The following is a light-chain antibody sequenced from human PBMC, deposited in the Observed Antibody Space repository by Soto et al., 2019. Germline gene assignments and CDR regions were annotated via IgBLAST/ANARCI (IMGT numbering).Light chain of an antibody. CDR3: KQYGSSRWT. Sequence: LTQSPGTLSLSPGERATLSCRASQSVSSIYLAWYHQKPGQAPRLLIYGASSRATGIPDRFRGSGSGTDFTLTIIRLETEDCAVYYCKQYGSSRWTFGQGTKVAI. CDR1: QSVSSIY. J-gene: IGKJ1*01. V-gene: IGKV3-20*01. CDR2: GAS.